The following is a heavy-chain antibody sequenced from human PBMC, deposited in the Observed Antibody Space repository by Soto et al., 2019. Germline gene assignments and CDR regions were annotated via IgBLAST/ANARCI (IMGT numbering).Heavy chain of an antibody. D-gene: IGHD2-15*01. CDR3: ARDLLTPRYCSGGSSYNWFDP. CDR2: IYYSGST. CDR1: GGSISSYY. V-gene: IGHV4-59*01. J-gene: IGHJ5*02. Sequence: QVQLQESGPGLVKPSETLSLNCTVSGGSISSYYWSWIRQPPGKGLEWIGYIYYSGSTNYNPSLMSRVTISVDTSKDQFSLKLSSVTAADTAVYYCARDLLTPRYCSGGSSYNWFDPWGQGTLVTVSS.